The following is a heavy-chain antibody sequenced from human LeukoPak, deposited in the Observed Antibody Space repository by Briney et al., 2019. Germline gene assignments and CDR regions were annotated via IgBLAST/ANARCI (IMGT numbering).Heavy chain of an antibody. J-gene: IGHJ4*02. D-gene: IGHD2-15*01. CDR2: INPNSGGT. CDR3: GGGCGVAAAGWRL. V-gene: IGHV1-2*02. Sequence: ASVKVSCKASGYTFTGYYMHWVRQAPGQGLEWMGWINPNSGGTNYAQKFQGRVTMTRDTSISTAYMELSRLRSDDTAVYYCGGGCGVAAAGWRLWGQGTLVTVSS. CDR1: GYTFTGYY.